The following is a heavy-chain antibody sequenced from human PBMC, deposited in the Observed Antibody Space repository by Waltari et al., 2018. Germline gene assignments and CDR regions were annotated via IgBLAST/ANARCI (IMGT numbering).Heavy chain of an antibody. V-gene: IGHV3-53*02. D-gene: IGHD1-26*01. J-gene: IGHJ4*02. CDR1: GFSVISNY. CDR3: ARENSGSYGEFDF. Sequence: EVQMAETGGGLIQPGGSLRLSCAVSGFSVISNYMTWVRQPPGKGVEWGSYTYSGGRTYYADSVKGRFTISRDNSKNTLYLQMNNLRAEDTAVYYCARENSGSYGEFDFWGQGTLVTVSS. CDR2: TYSGGRT.